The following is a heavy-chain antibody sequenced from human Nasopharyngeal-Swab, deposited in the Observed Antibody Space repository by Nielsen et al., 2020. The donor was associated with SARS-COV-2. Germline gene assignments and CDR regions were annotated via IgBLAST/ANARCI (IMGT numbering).Heavy chain of an antibody. Sequence: GESLKISCAASGFTFSDYYMSWIRQAPGKGLEWVSYISSSSSYTDYADSVKGRFTISRDNAKNSLYLQMNSLRAEDTAVYYCARPRGTTWLNDAFDLWGQGTMVSVSS. CDR1: GFTFSDYY. CDR3: ARPRGTTWLNDAFDL. D-gene: IGHD3-9*01. J-gene: IGHJ3*01. CDR2: ISSSSSYT. V-gene: IGHV3-11*06.